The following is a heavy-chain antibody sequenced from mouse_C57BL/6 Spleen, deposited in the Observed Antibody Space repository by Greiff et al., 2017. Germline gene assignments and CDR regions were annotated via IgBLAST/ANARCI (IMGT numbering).Heavy chain of an antibody. J-gene: IGHJ3*01. V-gene: IGHV1-26*01. CDR1: GYTFTDYY. CDR2: INPNNGGT. CDR3: ARWTAQATTWFAY. D-gene: IGHD3-2*02. Sequence: EVQLQQSGPELVKPGASVKISCKASGYTFTDYYMNWVKQSHGKSLEWIGDINPNNGGTSYNQKFKGKATLTVDKSSSTAYMELRSLTSEDSAVYYCARWTAQATTWFAYWGQGTLVTVSA.